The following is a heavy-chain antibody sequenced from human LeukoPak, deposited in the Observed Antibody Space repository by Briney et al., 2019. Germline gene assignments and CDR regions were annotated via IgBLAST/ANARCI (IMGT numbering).Heavy chain of an antibody. CDR1: GYSFATYW. Sequence: GESLKISCKGSGYSFATYWIGWVRQMPGKGLEWMGIIYPGDSDTTYSPSFQGQVTISVDKSVSTAFLQWSSLKASDSAMYYCARYIDYVDSRRYFDYWGQGTLVTVSA. D-gene: IGHD4-17*01. V-gene: IGHV5-51*01. J-gene: IGHJ4*02. CDR2: IYPGDSDT. CDR3: ARYIDYVDSRRYFDY.